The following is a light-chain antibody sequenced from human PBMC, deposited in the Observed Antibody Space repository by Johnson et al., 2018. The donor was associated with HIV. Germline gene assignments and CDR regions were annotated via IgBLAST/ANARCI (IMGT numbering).Light chain of an antibody. V-gene: IGLV1-51*01. CDR3: GTWDSSLSFYV. CDR1: NSNIGNNY. CDR2: DNN. J-gene: IGLJ1*01. Sequence: QSVLTQPPSVSAAPGQKVTISCSGSNSNIGNNYVSWYQQLPETAPKLLIYDNNKRPSAIPDRFSGSKSGTSATLGVTGLQTGDEADYYCGTWDSSLSFYVCGTGTKVTVL.